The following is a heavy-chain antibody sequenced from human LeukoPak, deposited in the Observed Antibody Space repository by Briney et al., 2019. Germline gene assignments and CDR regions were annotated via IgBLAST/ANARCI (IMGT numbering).Heavy chain of an antibody. CDR2: IRYDGTNT. CDR1: GFSFSDYD. J-gene: IGHJ4*02. CDR3: AKIDYDSSAYRTFDY. V-gene: IGHV3-30*02. D-gene: IGHD3-22*01. Sequence: PGGSLRLSCAASGFSFSDYDMHWVRQAPGKGLEWVTFIRYDGTNTYADSVKGRFTISRDNSKNTLYLQMNSLRAEDTAVYYCAKIDYDSSAYRTFDYWGQGTLVTVSS.